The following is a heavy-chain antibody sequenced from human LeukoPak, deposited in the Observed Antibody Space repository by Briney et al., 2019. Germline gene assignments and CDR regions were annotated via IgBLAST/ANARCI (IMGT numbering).Heavy chain of an antibody. V-gene: IGHV1-2*02. CDR2: INPNSGGT. CDR3: ARDGSMVRGVIGY. D-gene: IGHD3-10*01. CDR1: GYTFTAYY. Sequence: ASVKVSCKASGYTFTAYYMHWLRQAPGQRLEWMGWINPNSGGTNFAQKFQARVTMTRDTSISTAYMELRSLRSDDTAVYYCARDGSMVRGVIGYWGQGTLVTVSS. J-gene: IGHJ4*02.